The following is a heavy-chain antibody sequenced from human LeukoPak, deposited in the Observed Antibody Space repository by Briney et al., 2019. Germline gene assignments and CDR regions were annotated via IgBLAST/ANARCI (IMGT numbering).Heavy chain of an antibody. V-gene: IGHV3-30-3*01. CDR1: GFTFSSYA. Sequence: GGSLRLSCAAFGFTFSSYAMHWVRQAPGKGLEWVAVISYDGSNKYYADSVKGRFTISRDNSKNTLYLQMNSLRAEDTAVYYCARGEMATGLFDYWGQGTLVTVSS. CDR2: ISYDGSNK. D-gene: IGHD5-24*01. CDR3: ARGEMATGLFDY. J-gene: IGHJ4*02.